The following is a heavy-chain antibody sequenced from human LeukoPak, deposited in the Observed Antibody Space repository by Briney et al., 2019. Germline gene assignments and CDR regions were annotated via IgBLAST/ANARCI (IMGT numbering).Heavy chain of an antibody. CDR1: GYTLTELS. D-gene: IGHD1-26*01. V-gene: IGHV1-24*01. CDR3: ATDRSSGSYRNFDY. J-gene: IGHJ4*02. CDR2: FEPEDGET. Sequence: ASVKVSCKVSGYTLTELSMHWVRQAPGKGLEWMGGFEPEDGETIYAQKFQGRVTMTEDTSTDTAYMELSSLRSEDTAVYYCATDRSSGSYRNFDYWGQGTLVTVSS.